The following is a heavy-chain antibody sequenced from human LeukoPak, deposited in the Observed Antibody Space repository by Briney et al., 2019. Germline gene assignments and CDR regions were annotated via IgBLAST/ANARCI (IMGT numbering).Heavy chain of an antibody. CDR2: IYYSGST. D-gene: IGHD6-19*01. J-gene: IGHJ2*01. CDR3: ARTSFGSGWLISWYFDL. Sequence: SETLSLTCTVSGGSISSYYWSWIRQPPGKGLEWIGYIYYSGSTNYNPSLKSRVTISVDTSKNQFSLKLSSVTGADTAVYYCARTSFGSGWLISWYFDLWGRGTLVTVSS. V-gene: IGHV4-59*08. CDR1: GGSISSYY.